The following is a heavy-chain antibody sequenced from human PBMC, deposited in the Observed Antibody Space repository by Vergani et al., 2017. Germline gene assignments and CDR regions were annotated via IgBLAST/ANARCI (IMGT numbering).Heavy chain of an antibody. V-gene: IGHV3-74*01. CDR2: IKSDGSIT. Sequence: EVQLVESGGGLIHPGGSLRLSCEGSGFSFSGYWMHWVRQSPEKGLVWVSRIKSDGSITNYADSVKGRFTISRDNAKNSLYLQMNSLRAEDTAVYYCAREDSSSWAWFDPWGQGTLVTVSS. CDR1: GFSFSGYW. J-gene: IGHJ5*02. D-gene: IGHD6-13*01. CDR3: AREDSSSWAWFDP.